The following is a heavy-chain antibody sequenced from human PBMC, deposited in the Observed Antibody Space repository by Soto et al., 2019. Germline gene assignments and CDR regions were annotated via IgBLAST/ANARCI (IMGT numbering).Heavy chain of an antibody. D-gene: IGHD2-15*01. CDR2: MNPNSGNT. CDR1: GYTFTSYD. CDR3: ARRRGYCSGGSGHSSNWFDP. V-gene: IGHV1-8*01. J-gene: IGHJ5*02. Sequence: QVQLVQSGAEVKKPGASVKVSCKASGYTFTSYDINWVRQATGQGLEWLGCMNPNSGNTGYAQKFQGRVTMTSKTSRSTAYMELGSLRSEDTAVYYCARRRGYCSGGSGHSSNWFDPWGQGTLVTVSS.